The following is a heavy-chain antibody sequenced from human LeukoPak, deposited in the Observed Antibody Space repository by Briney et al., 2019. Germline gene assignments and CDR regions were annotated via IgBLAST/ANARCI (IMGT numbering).Heavy chain of an antibody. J-gene: IGHJ5*02. Sequence: GGSLGLSCAASGFTFSSYGMSWVRQAPGKGLEWVSSISGSGGNVYYAGSVRGRFTISRDNSKNTVYLQMNSLRAEDTATYYCARDIRNYYDSGAYGWFDPWGQGTLVPVSS. CDR3: ARDIRNYYDSGAYGWFDP. D-gene: IGHD3-10*01. V-gene: IGHV3-23*01. CDR2: ISGSGGNV. CDR1: GFTFSSYG.